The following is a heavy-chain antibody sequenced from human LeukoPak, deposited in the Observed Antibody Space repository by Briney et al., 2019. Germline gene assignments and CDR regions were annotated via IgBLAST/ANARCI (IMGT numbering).Heavy chain of an antibody. Sequence: GGSLRLSCAASGFSFSDHYMTWVRQAPGNGLEWLSYISRSGSDIDYAGSVKGRFTISRDNAKNSLYLQMNSLRAEDTAVYYCARGAGRSGSDYWGQGTLVTVSS. J-gene: IGHJ4*02. CDR3: ARGAGRSGSDY. CDR1: GFSFSDHY. V-gene: IGHV3-11*01. CDR2: ISRSGSDI. D-gene: IGHD5-12*01.